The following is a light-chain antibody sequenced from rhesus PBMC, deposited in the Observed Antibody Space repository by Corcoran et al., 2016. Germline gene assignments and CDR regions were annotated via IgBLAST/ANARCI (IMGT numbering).Light chain of an antibody. CDR2: KAS. J-gene: IGKJ2*01. CDR3: QHGYGTPYS. CDR1: ENVYYY. V-gene: IGKV1-74*01. Sequence: DIQMTQSPSSLSASVGDRVTITCRASENVYYYLNWYQQKPRKAPKLLNYKASTLQSGVPSRFSGSGSGTDYTFTISSLPPEDVATYFCQHGYGTPYSFGQGAKVEIK.